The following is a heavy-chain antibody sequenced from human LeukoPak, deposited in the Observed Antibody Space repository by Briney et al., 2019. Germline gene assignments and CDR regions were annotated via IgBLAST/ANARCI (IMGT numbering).Heavy chain of an antibody. J-gene: IGHJ6*03. D-gene: IGHD5-12*01. CDR1: GGSISSSSYY. CDR3: ASSGYDLYYYYMDV. CDR2: IYYSGST. Sequence: SETLSFTCTVSGGSISSSSYYWGWIRQPPGKGLEWIGSIYYSGSTYYNPSLKSRVTISVDTSKNQFSLKLSSVTAADTAVYYCASSGYDLYYYYMDVWGKGTTVTVSS. V-gene: IGHV4-39*01.